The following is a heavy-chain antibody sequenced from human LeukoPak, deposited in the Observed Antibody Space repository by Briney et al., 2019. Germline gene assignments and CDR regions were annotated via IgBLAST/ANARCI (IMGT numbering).Heavy chain of an antibody. D-gene: IGHD2-2*02. CDR1: GYTFTSNG. CDR2: ISTYNGNT. Sequence: ASVKVSCKASGYTFTSNGISWVRQAPGQGLEWMGWISTYNGNTNYAEKLQGRVTMTTDTPTSTAYMELSSLRSEDTAVYYCARVAAEVVGVPGAIGFGWLRRDYYYMDVWGKGTTVTVSS. V-gene: IGHV1-18*04. J-gene: IGHJ6*03. CDR3: ARVAAEVVGVPGAIGFGWLRRDYYYMDV.